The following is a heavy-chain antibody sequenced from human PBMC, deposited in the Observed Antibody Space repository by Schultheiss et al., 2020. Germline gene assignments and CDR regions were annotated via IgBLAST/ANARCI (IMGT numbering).Heavy chain of an antibody. CDR1: GGSISSYY. Sequence: SETLSLTCTVSGGSISSYYWSWIRQPPGKGLEWIGYIYYSGSTNYNPSLKSRVTISVDTSKNQFSLKLSSVTAADTAVYYCARDGADGDLVVVLGGYWGQGTLVTVSS. J-gene: IGHJ4*02. D-gene: IGHD3-3*01. CDR2: IYYSGST. CDR3: ARDGADGDLVVVLGGY. V-gene: IGHV4-59*12.